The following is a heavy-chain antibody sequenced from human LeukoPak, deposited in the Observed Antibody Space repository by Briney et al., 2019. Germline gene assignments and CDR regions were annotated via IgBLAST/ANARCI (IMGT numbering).Heavy chain of an antibody. D-gene: IGHD5-18*01. V-gene: IGHV4-30-4*08. CDR1: GGSISSGDYY. CDR3: ARKAVDLGYSYADY. J-gene: IGHJ4*02. Sequence: SQTLSLTCTVSGGSISSGDYYWSWIRQPPGKGLEWIGYIYYSGSPYYNPSLKSRVTISVDTSKNQFSLKLSSVTAADTAVYYCARKAVDLGYSYADYWGQGALVTVSS. CDR2: IYYSGSP.